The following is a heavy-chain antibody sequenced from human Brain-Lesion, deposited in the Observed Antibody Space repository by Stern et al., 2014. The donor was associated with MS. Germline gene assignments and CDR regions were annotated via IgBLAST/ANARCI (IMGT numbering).Heavy chain of an antibody. D-gene: IGHD5-18*01. CDR1: GFSVSTNF. CDR2: MYSRGGT. CDR3: ARKTDTAVGGDY. Sequence: EVQLVESGGGLLQPGGSLRLSCAASGFSVSTNFMSWVRPAPGKGLEWVSLMYSRGGTNYADSVKGRFTISRDSSKNTLYLQMSDLRAEDTAVYYCARKTDTAVGGDYWGPGTLVTVSS. J-gene: IGHJ4*02. V-gene: IGHV3-53*01.